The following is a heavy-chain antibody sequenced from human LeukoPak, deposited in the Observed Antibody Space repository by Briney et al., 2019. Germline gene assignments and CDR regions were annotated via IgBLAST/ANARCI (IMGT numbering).Heavy chain of an antibody. CDR3: ARMSSYDLLTGYYSDD. V-gene: IGHV1-18*04. Sequence: GASVKVSCKTSGYTFTSYYMHWVRQAPGQGLEWMGWIIPYTGNTNHAQKFQGRLTMTADTSTSTAYMELRSLRSDDTAVYYCARMSSYDLLTGYYSDDWGQGTLVTASS. CDR2: IIPYTGNT. CDR1: GYTFTSYY. J-gene: IGHJ4*02. D-gene: IGHD3-9*01.